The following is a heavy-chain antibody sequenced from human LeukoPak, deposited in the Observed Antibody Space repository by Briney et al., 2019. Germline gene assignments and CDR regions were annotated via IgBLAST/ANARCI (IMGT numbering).Heavy chain of an antibody. CDR3: ARATLSDYYFNY. CDR2: INPSGGST. CDR1: GDTFTSYY. Sequence: ASLKVSCKAYGDTFTSYYMHWVRQAPGQGLEWMGIINPSGGSTSYAQKFQGRVTMTRDTSTNTVYMELSSLRSEDTAVYFCARATLSDYYFNYWGQGTLVTVSS. J-gene: IGHJ4*02. V-gene: IGHV1-46*01.